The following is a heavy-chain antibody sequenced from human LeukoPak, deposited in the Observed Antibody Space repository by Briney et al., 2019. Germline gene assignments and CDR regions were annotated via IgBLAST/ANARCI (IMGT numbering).Heavy chain of an antibody. CDR2: IRSEANNYAT. D-gene: IGHD3-3*01. CDR1: GLTFSDYD. Sequence: GGSLKLSCAASGLTFSDYDMHWVRQASGRGLEWVGRIRSEANNYATTYAASVKGRITISRDDSKNTAYLQMNSLKTEDTAVYYCIRRDFGEVWGQGTLVTVSS. CDR3: IRRDFGEV. V-gene: IGHV3-73*01. J-gene: IGHJ4*02.